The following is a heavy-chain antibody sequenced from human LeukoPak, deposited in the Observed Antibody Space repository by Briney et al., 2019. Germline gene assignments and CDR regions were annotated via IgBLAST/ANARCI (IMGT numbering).Heavy chain of an antibody. CDR3: AKDISNQRLGLRLDY. Sequence: GGSLRLSCAASGFTFDDYAMHWVRQAPGKGLEWVSGISWNSGSIGYADSVKGRFTISRDNAKNSLYLQMNSLRAEDTALYYCAKDISNQRLGLRLDYWGQGTLVTVSS. V-gene: IGHV3-9*01. CDR1: GFTFDDYA. CDR2: ISWNSGSI. D-gene: IGHD6-25*01. J-gene: IGHJ4*02.